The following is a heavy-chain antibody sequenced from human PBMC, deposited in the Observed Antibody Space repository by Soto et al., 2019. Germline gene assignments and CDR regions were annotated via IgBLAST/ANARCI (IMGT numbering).Heavy chain of an antibody. J-gene: IGHJ4*02. V-gene: IGHV3-30*18. CDR1: GFTFSTYG. D-gene: IGHD3-10*01. Sequence: QVQLVESGGGVVQPGRSLRLSCAASGFTFSTYGLHWVRQAPGKGLEWVAVISYDGRNKYYADSVEGRFTISRDDSKNTLYLQMNSLTAEDTAVYYCAKDMSSGSGSYSDWGQGTLVTVSS. CDR3: AKDMSSGSGSYSD. CDR2: ISYDGRNK.